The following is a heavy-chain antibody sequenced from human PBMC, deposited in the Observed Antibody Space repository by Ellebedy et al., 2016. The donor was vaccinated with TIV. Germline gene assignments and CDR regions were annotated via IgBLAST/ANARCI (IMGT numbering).Heavy chain of an antibody. CDR3: ARWSAGKTGVDP. CDR1: GYTFTSSY. D-gene: IGHD7-27*01. Sequence: AASVKVSCKASGYTFTSSYLHWVRQAPGQGLEYMAIINPSGGSTYYTQKFPGRVTVTRDTSTSTVYMELTSLTSEDTAVYYCARWSAGKTGVDPWGQGTLVTVSS. V-gene: IGHV1-46*01. J-gene: IGHJ5*02. CDR2: INPSGGST.